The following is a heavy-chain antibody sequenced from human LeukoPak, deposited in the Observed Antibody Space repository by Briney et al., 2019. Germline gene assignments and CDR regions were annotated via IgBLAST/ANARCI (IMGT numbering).Heavy chain of an antibody. D-gene: IGHD3-9*01. Sequence: PSQTLSLTCTVSGGSISSGGYYWSWIRQHPGKGLKWIGYIYYSGSTYYNPSLKSRVTISVDTSKNQFSLKLSSVTAADTAVYYCAREADILTGYYNGGLGYFDYWGQGTLVTVSS. CDR1: GGSISSGGYY. V-gene: IGHV4-31*03. CDR3: AREADILTGYYNGGLGYFDY. CDR2: IYYSGST. J-gene: IGHJ4*02.